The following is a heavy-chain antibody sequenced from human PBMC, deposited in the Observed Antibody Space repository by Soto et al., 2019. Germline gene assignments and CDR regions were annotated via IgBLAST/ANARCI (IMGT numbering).Heavy chain of an antibody. D-gene: IGHD3-22*01. CDR3: ARHNYYDSSGPSFDY. Sequence: SETLSLTCTVSGGSVSSGNYYWSWIRQPPGKGLEWIGYIYYSGSTNYYPSLKSRVTISLDTSKNQFSLKLSSVTAADTAVYYCARHNYYDSSGPSFDYWGQATLVTVSS. CDR1: GGSVSSGNYY. CDR2: IYYSGST. J-gene: IGHJ4*02. V-gene: IGHV4-61*01.